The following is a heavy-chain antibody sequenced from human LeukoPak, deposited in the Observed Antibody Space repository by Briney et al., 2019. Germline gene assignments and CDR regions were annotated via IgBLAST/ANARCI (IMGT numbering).Heavy chain of an antibody. J-gene: IGHJ4*02. CDR2: IYHSGST. V-gene: IGHV4-30-2*01. CDR3: ARGTTGDFDY. CDR1: GGSISSGGYY. D-gene: IGHD1-7*01. Sequence: SETLSLTCTVSGGSISSGGYYWSWIRQPPGKGLEWIGYIYHSGSTYYNTSLKSRVTISVDRSKNQFSLKLSSVTAADTAVYYCARGTTGDFDYWGQGTLITVSS.